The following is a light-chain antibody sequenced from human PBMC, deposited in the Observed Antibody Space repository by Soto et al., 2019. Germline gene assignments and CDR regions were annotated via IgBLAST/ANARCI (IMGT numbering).Light chain of an antibody. CDR3: QQYNNWPPLT. CDR1: QSVSSN. CDR2: AAS. Sequence: EIVMTQSPATLSVSPGEGATLSCRASQSVSSNLAWYQQKPGQAPRLLIYAASTRATGIPARFSGSGSGTEFTLTNSSLQYEDFAVYYCQQYNNWPPLTFGGGTKVEIK. V-gene: IGKV3-15*01. J-gene: IGKJ4*01.